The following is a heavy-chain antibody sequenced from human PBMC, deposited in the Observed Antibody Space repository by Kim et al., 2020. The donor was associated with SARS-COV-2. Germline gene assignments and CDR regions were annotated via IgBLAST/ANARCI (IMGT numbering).Heavy chain of an antibody. D-gene: IGHD6-13*01. Sequence: GGSLRLSCAASGFTFSSYWMHWVRQAPGKGLVWVSRINSDGSSTSYADSVKGRFTISRDNAKNTLYLQMNSLRAEDTAVYYCASGIAAAGTGMFFATPTAKDYWGQGTLVTVSS. CDR3: ASGIAAAGTGMFFATPTAKDY. CDR1: GFTFSSYW. V-gene: IGHV3-74*01. J-gene: IGHJ4*02. CDR2: INSDGSST.